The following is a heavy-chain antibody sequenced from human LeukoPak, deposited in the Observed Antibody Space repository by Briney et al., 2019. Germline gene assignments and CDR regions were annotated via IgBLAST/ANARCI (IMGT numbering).Heavy chain of an antibody. CDR1: GFTFSDYY. J-gene: IGHJ5*02. CDR3: ARIVSSHWDT. CDR2: ISNSGSTI. D-gene: IGHD7-27*01. V-gene: IGHV3-11*01. Sequence: PGGSLRLSCAASGFTFSDYYTSWIRQAPGKGLEWVSYISNSGSTIYYADSVKGRFTIPRDNAKNSLYLQMNSLRAEDTAVYYCARIVSSHWDTWGQGTLVTVSS.